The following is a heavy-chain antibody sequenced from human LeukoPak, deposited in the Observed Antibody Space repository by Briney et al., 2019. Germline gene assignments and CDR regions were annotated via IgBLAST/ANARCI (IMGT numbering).Heavy chain of an antibody. D-gene: IGHD1-26*01. V-gene: IGHV3-30-3*01. J-gene: IGHJ4*02. Sequence: PGGSLRLSCAASGFTFSSYAMHWVRQAPGKGLEWVAVISYDGSNKYYADSVKGRFTISRDNSKNTLYLQMNSLRAEDTAVYYCARVGIVGATLSNYYFDYWGQGTLDTVSS. CDR1: GFTFSSYA. CDR3: ARVGIVGATLSNYYFDY. CDR2: ISYDGSNK.